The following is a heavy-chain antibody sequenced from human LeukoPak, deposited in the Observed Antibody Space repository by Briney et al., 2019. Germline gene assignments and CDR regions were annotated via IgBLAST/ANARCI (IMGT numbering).Heavy chain of an antibody. CDR3: ASGRGFGELYYFDY. CDR2: INPNSGGT. CDR1: GYTFTGYY. Sequence: ASVKVSCKASGYTFTGYYMHWVRQAPGQGLEWMGWINPNSGGTNYAQKFQGWVTMTRDTSISTAYMELSRLRSEDTAVYYCASGRGFGELYYFDYWGQGTLVTVSS. J-gene: IGHJ4*02. V-gene: IGHV1-2*04. D-gene: IGHD3-10*01.